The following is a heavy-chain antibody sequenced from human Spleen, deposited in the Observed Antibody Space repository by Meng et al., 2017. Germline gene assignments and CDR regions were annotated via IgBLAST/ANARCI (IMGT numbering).Heavy chain of an antibody. CDR1: RFTFSSYW. Sequence: GSLRLSCAASRFTFSSYWMDWVRQAPGKGLEWIGEINHSGSTNYNPSLKSRVTISVDTSKNQFSLKLSSVTAADTAVYYCGYGSGILDVWGQGTTVTVSS. CDR2: INHSGST. V-gene: IGHV4-34*08. D-gene: IGHD3-10*01. CDR3: GYGSGILDV. J-gene: IGHJ6*02.